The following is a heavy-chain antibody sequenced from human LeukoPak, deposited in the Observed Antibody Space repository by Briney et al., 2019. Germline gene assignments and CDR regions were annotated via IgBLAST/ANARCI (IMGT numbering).Heavy chain of an antibody. D-gene: IGHD3-3*01. CDR1: GGSISSTNFY. V-gene: IGHV4-39*01. Sequence: SETLSLTCTVSGGSISSTNFYWGWIRQPPGKGLEWIGSIYHSGTTYYKPSLKGRVTISVDTSKKQFSLKLSSVTAADTAVYYCASLPRYDFWIWGQGTLVTVSS. CDR2: IYHSGTT. J-gene: IGHJ4*02. CDR3: ASLPRYDFWI.